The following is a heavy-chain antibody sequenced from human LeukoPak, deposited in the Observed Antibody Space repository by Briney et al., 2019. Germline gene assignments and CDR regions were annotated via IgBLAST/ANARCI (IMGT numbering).Heavy chain of an antibody. J-gene: IGHJ5*02. CDR2: ISAYNGNT. V-gene: IGHV1-18*01. D-gene: IGHD3-16*01. Sequence: GASVKVSRKASGYTFTSYGISWVRQAPGQGLEWMGWISAYNGNTNYAQKLQGRVTMTTDTSTSTAYMELTSLRPDDPAVYYCARGGIHRPQQNWFGPWGQGTLVTVSS. CDR3: ARGGIHRPQQNWFGP. CDR1: GYTFTSYG.